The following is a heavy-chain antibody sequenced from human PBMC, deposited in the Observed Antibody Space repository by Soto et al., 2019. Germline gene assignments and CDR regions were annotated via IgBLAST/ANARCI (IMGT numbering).Heavy chain of an antibody. CDR2: IYPGDSDT. J-gene: IGHJ6*02. V-gene: IGHV5-51*01. Sequence: LGESLKISCKGSGYSFTSYWIGWVRQMPGKGLEWMGIIYPGDSDTRYSPSFQGQVTISADKSISTAYLQWSSLKASDTAMYYCASPSPDSSGYYNSYYYYGMDVWGQGTTVTVSS. D-gene: IGHD3-22*01. CDR1: GYSFTSYW. CDR3: ASPSPDSSGYYNSYYYYGMDV.